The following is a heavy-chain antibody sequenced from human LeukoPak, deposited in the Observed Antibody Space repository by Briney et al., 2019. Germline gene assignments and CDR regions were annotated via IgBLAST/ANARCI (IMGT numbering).Heavy chain of an antibody. V-gene: IGHV3-15*01. CDR1: GFTFSNAW. Sequence: PGGSLRLFCAASGFTFSNAWMSWVRQAPGKGLEWVGRIKSKTDGGTTDYAAPVNGRFTISRDDSKNTLYLQMNSLKTEDTAVYYCTTDYYGSGSYPDAFDIWGRGTMVTVSS. D-gene: IGHD3-10*01. J-gene: IGHJ3*02. CDR3: TTDYYGSGSYPDAFDI. CDR2: IKSKTDGGTT.